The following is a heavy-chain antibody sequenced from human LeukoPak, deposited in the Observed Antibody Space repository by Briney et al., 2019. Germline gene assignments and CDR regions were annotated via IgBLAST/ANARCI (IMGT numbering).Heavy chain of an antibody. J-gene: IGHJ4*02. CDR3: ARDLGTMVRGVISSDY. V-gene: IGHV4-59*12. CDR1: GGSISSYF. D-gene: IGHD3-10*01. CDR2: IYYSGST. Sequence: SETLSLTCTVSGGSISSYFWSWIRQPPGKGLEWIGYIYYSGSTKYNPSLKSRVTISVDTSKKQFSLKLSSVTAADTAVYYCARDLGTMVRGVISSDYWGQGTLVTVSS.